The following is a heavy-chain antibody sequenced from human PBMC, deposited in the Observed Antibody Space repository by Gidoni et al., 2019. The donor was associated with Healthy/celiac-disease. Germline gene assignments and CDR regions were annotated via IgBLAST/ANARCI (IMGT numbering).Heavy chain of an antibody. CDR2: IYYSGST. D-gene: IGHD3-10*01. CDR1: GGSISSYY. Sequence: QVQLQESGPGLVKPSETLSLTCPVSGGSISSYYWSWIRQPPGKGLEWIGYIYYSGSTNYNPSLKSRVTISVDTSKNQFSLKLSSVTAADTAVYYCARAYYYGSGSYYNDYYYYYYMDVWGKGTTVTVSS. V-gene: IGHV4-59*01. J-gene: IGHJ6*03. CDR3: ARAYYYGSGSYYNDYYYYYYMDV.